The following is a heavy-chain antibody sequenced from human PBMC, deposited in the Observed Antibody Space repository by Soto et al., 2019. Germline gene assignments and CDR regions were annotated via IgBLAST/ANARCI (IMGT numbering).Heavy chain of an antibody. CDR2: INPSDGNR. J-gene: IGHJ4*02. D-gene: IGHD3-22*01. Sequence: VASVKVSFKASGYTFTSYGINWVRQAPGQGLEWMGWINPSDGNRNFAQKFEDRVTMTTATSTNTVFLELRSLKSDDTAIYYCARDRLRGYDSSGFYSWGQGPMVTVSS. V-gene: IGHV1-18*01. CDR1: GYTFTSYG. CDR3: ARDRLRGYDSSGFYS.